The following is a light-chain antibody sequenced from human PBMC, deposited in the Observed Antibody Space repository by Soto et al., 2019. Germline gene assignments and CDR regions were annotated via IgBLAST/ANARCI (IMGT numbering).Light chain of an antibody. V-gene: IGKV3-11*01. CDR1: QSVSSS. CDR2: DAS. J-gene: IGKJ4*01. CDR3: QQRSDWPLT. Sequence: EIVLTQSPATLSLSPGERATLSCRASQSVSSSFAWYQQKPGQAPRLLIYDASNRATGIPARFSGSGSGTDFTLTISSLEPEDFAVYYCQQRSDWPLTFGGGTKVEI.